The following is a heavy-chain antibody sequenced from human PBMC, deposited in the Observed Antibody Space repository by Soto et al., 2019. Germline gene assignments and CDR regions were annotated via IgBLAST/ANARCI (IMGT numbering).Heavy chain of an antibody. CDR2: VYYRGRS. J-gene: IGHJ5*02. D-gene: IGHD3-3*01. V-gene: IGHV4-39*07. CDR1: GGSVTNSSYY. CDR3: ARGQRFSDWFDP. Sequence: SETLSLTCTVSGGSVTNSSYYWGWIRQSPGKGLEWIGSVYYRGRSYSKSSVKSRVTIPVDTSKNQFSLRLLSVTDADTAVYFCARGQRFSDWFDPWGQGTLVTVSS.